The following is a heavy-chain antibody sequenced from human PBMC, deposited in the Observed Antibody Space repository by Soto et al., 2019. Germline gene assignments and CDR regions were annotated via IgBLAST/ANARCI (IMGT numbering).Heavy chain of an antibody. V-gene: IGHV3-11*01. CDR3: VREGRSSTSCNTGCAFDI. J-gene: IGHJ3*02. D-gene: IGHD2-2*02. CDR2: ISRSGNTM. CDR1: GFTSWDYD. Sequence: GGSLRLSCAASGFTSWDYDMSWIRQAPGKGLEWVSYISRSGNTMYYGDYVKGRFTISRDNAENAVFLQMISLRAEDTAVYYCVREGRSSTSCNTGCAFDIWGQGTMVTVSS.